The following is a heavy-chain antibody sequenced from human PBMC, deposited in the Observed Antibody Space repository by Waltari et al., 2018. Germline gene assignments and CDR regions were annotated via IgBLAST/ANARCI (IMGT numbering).Heavy chain of an antibody. CDR1: GFTFSSYS. D-gene: IGHD2-15*01. V-gene: IGHV3-21*01. CDR2: ISSSSSYI. J-gene: IGHJ6*03. CDR3: ARDKCSGGSCINYYYYMDV. Sequence: EVQLVESGGGLVKPGGSLRLSCSASGFTFSSYSINWFRQAPGKGLEGVSSISSSSSYIYYADSVKGRFTISRDNAKNSLYLQMNSLRAEDTAVYYCARDKCSGGSCINYYYYMDVWGKGTTVTVSS.